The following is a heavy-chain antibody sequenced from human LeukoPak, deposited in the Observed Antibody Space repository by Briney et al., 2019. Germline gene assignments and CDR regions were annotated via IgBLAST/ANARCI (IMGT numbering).Heavy chain of an antibody. CDR2: INPGGGST. D-gene: IGHD2-2*01. CDR1: GYTFTSYY. CDR3: ARGHQYQLMDSYYGMDV. Sequence: ASVKVSCKASGYTFTSYYMHWVRQAPGQGLEWMGIINPGGGSTSYAQKFQGRVTMTRDTSTSTVYMELSSLRSEDTAVYYCARGHQYQLMDSYYGMDVWGQGTTVTVSS. V-gene: IGHV1-46*01. J-gene: IGHJ6*02.